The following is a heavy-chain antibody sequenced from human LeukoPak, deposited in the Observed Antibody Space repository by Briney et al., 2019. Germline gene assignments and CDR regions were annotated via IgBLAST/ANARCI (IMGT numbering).Heavy chain of an antibody. D-gene: IGHD2-15*01. CDR2: ISSDASIT. CDR3: ATSARTYIGSSLDY. Sequence: GRSLRLSCAASGFIFSNYAMSWVRQAPGKGLVWVSRISSDASITSYADPVKGQFTISRDNAKNTLYLQMNSLRAEDTALYYCATSARTYIGSSLDYWGQGTLVTVSS. J-gene: IGHJ4*02. V-gene: IGHV3-74*01. CDR1: GFIFSNYA.